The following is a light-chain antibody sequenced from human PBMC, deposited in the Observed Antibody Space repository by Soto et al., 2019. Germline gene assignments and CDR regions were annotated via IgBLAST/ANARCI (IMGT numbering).Light chain of an antibody. Sequence: DIQMTQSPSTLSASVGDRVTITCRASQNINVWLAWYQQKPGKAPKLLIYKASSLESGVPSRFSGSGSGTEFTLTISSLQPDDFATYYCKQYNTYSTFGRGTKVEIK. V-gene: IGKV1-5*03. CDR1: QNINVW. CDR2: KAS. CDR3: KQYNTYST. J-gene: IGKJ1*01.